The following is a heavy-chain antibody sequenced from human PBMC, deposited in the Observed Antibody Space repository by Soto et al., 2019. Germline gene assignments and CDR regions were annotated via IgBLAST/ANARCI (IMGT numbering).Heavy chain of an antibody. V-gene: IGHV1-18*01. Sequence: QAQLVQSGAEVKEPGASVKVSCKASGYSFTTSGITWVRQAPGQGLEWMGWISTYNGNTNYAQKVQDRVTLTTHTSTSTAYMELRSLRSDDTAVYYCARRLYGDYDYWGQGTLVTVSS. J-gene: IGHJ4*02. CDR2: ISTYNGNT. CDR3: ARRLYGDYDY. CDR1: GYSFTTSG. D-gene: IGHD4-17*01.